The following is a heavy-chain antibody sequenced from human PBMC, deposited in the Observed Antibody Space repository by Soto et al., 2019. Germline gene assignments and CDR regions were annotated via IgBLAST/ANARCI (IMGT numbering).Heavy chain of an antibody. Sequence: QVQLVQSGAEVKKPGASVKVSCKASGYTFTSYAMHWVRQAPGQRLEWMGWINAGNGNTKYSQKFQGRVTITRDTSASTAYMELSSLRSEATAVYYCARGRDYYGGFDYWGQGTLVTVSS. CDR1: GYTFTSYA. D-gene: IGHD3-10*01. V-gene: IGHV1-3*01. CDR3: ARGRDYYGGFDY. J-gene: IGHJ4*02. CDR2: INAGNGNT.